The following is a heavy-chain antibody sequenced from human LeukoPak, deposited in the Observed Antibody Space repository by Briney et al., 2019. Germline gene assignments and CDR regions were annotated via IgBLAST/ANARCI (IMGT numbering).Heavy chain of an antibody. CDR3: AKDRRDGYNLCYFDY. Sequence: GGSLRLSCAASGFTFDDYAMHWVRQAPGKGLEWVSLISGDGGSTYYADSVKGRFTISRDNSKNSPYLQMNSLRTEDTALYYCAKDRRDGYNLCYFDYWGQGTLVTVSS. J-gene: IGHJ4*02. CDR1: GFTFDDYA. V-gene: IGHV3-43*02. CDR2: ISGDGGST. D-gene: IGHD5-24*01.